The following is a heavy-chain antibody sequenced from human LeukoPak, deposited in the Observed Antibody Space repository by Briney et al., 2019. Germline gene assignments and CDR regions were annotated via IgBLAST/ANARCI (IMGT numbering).Heavy chain of an antibody. Sequence: SETLSLTCAVSGGSISSSNWWSWVRQPPGKGLEWIGEIYHSGSTNYNPSLKSRVAISVDKSKNQFSLKLSSVTAADTAVYYCALSPNDYDSSGYFPGRAHVAFDIWGQGTMVTVSS. V-gene: IGHV4-4*02. CDR1: GGSISSSNW. D-gene: IGHD3-22*01. J-gene: IGHJ3*02. CDR2: IYHSGST. CDR3: ALSPNDYDSSGYFPGRAHVAFDI.